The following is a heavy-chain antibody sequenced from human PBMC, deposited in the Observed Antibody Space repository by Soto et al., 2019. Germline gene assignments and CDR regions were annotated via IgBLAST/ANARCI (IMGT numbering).Heavy chain of an antibody. V-gene: IGHV1-18*01. CDR1: GYTFTSYG. CDR2: ISAYNGNT. J-gene: IGHJ6*02. D-gene: IGHD2-2*01. CDR3: AGPWRVPAAPDRYYYYYYYGMDV. Sequence: ASVKVSCKASGYTFTSYGISWVRQALGQGLEWMGWISAYNGNTSYAQKLQGRVTMTTDTSTSTAYMELRSLRSDDTAVYYCAGPWRVPAAPDRYYYYYYYGMDVWGQGTTVTVSS.